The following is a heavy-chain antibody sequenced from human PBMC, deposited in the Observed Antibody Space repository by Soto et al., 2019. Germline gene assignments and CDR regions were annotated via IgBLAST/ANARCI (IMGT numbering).Heavy chain of an antibody. CDR1: GGSISSYY. J-gene: IGHJ4*02. D-gene: IGHD6-19*01. V-gene: IGHV4-59*01. CDR2: IYYSGST. CDR3: ARARIAVAGIDY. Sequence: SETLSLTCTVSGGSISSYYWSWIRQPPGKGLEWIGYIYYSGSTNYNPSLKSRVTISVDTSKNQFSLKLSSVTAADTAVYYCARARIAVAGIDYWGQGTLVTVSS.